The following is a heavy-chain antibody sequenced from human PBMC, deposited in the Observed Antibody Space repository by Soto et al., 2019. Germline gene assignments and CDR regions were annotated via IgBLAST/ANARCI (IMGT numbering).Heavy chain of an antibody. J-gene: IGHJ4*01. D-gene: IGHD6-13*01. CDR3: ARDGAVAGDIDFDC. CDR2: INAGNHNT. CDR1: GYAFRNYA. Sequence: ASVKVSCKASGYAFRNYAIHWVRKAPGQRPEWMGWINAGNHNTKYSPKFQDSVTLTRGTSASTAYMELSSLADEDTAVYFGARDGAVAGDIDFDCWG. V-gene: IGHV1-3*01.